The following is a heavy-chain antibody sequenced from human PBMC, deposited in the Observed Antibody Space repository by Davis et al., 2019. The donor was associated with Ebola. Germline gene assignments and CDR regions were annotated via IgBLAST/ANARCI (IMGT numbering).Heavy chain of an antibody. CDR1: GYRFTSYW. Sequence: GESLKISCKGSGYRFTSYWISWVRQMPGKGLEWMGRISPSDSYTNYSPSFQGHVTISADMSISTAYLQWSSLKASDSAMYFCARHGAPCISTTCLPYYYTMDIWGQGTTVTV. V-gene: IGHV5-10-1*01. D-gene: IGHD2-2*01. CDR2: ISPSDSYT. J-gene: IGHJ6*02. CDR3: ARHGAPCISTTCLPYYYTMDI.